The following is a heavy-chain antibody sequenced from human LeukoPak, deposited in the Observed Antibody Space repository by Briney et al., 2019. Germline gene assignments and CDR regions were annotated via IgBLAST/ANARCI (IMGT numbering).Heavy chain of an antibody. D-gene: IGHD3-16*01. CDR2: INTYNGDT. V-gene: IGHV1-18*01. CDR1: GGTFSSYG. CDR3: ARRGLDY. Sequence: ASVKVSCKASGGTFSSYGISWVRQAPGQGLEWMGWINTYNGDTNYIQKFQGRVTVTTDTSTTTAYMESLRSDDTAVYYCARRGLDYWGQGTLVTVSS. J-gene: IGHJ4*02.